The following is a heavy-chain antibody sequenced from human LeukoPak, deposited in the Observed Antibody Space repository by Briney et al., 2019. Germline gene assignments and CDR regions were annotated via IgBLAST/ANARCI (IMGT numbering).Heavy chain of an antibody. D-gene: IGHD2-2*01. V-gene: IGHV4-39*02. J-gene: IGHJ5*02. Sequence: SETLSLTCTVSGGSISSSSYYWGWIRQPPGKGLEWIGSIYYSGSTYYNPSLKSRVTISVDTSKNQFSLKLSSVTAADTAVYYCARDRVGSPRGWFDPWGQGTLVTVSS. CDR2: IYYSGST. CDR1: GGSISSSSYY. CDR3: ARDRVGSPRGWFDP.